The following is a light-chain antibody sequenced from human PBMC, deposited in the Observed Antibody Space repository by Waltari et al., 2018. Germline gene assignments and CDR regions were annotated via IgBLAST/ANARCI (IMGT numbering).Light chain of an antibody. CDR3: QTWGTGIQV. CDR1: SGHSSYA. CDR2: LNSDGSH. V-gene: IGLV4-69*01. J-gene: IGLJ2*01. Sequence: QLVLTLSPSASASLGASVKLTCTLSSGHSSYAIAWPQQQPEKGPRYLMKLNSDGSHSKGDGIPDRFSGSSSGAERYLTISSLQSEDEADYYCQTWGTGIQVFGGGTKLTVL.